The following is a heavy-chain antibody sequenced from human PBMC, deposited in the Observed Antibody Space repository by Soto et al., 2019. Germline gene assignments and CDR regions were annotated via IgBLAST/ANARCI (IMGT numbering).Heavy chain of an antibody. J-gene: IGHJ6*02. V-gene: IGHV4-61*01. Sequence: PSETLSLTCTVSGGSVSSGSYYWSWIRHPPGKGLEWIGYIYYSGSTNYNPSLKSRVTISVDTSKNQFSLKLSSVTAADTAVYYCARVPLYVWGSYRSGGMDVWGQGTTVTSP. CDR2: IYYSGST. CDR3: ARVPLYVWGSYRSGGMDV. CDR1: GGSVSSGSYY. D-gene: IGHD3-16*02.